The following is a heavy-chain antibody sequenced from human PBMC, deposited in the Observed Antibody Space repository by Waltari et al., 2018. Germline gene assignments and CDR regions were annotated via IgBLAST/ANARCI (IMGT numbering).Heavy chain of an antibody. CDR1: GHSGNIAFY. J-gene: IGHJ4*02. Sequence: QVQLRESGPGLVRSSETLSLTCTGSGHSGNIAFYWAWIRPSPGGGLEWIASIYHTGSTHYNSSLKSRVSISTDMSTQQFFLTLTHLTAADTAVYYCAEEGDFRAGLFDSWGQGTLVTVSS. CDR3: AEEGDFRAGLFDS. CDR2: IYHTGST. V-gene: IGHV4-38-2*02. D-gene: IGHD1-26*01.